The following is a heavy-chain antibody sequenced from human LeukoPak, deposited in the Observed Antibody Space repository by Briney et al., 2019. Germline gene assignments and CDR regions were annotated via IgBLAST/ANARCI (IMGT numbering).Heavy chain of an antibody. CDR3: ARGAHYYGSGSYYNPYYFDY. CDR2: IIPIFGTA. Sequence: ASVKVSCKASGGTYSSYAISWVRQAPGQGLEWMGGIIPIFGTANYAQKFQGRVTITADESTSTAYMELSSLRSEDTAVYYCARGAHYYGSGSYYNPYYFDYWGQGTLVTVSS. J-gene: IGHJ4*02. V-gene: IGHV1-69*13. CDR1: GGTYSSYA. D-gene: IGHD3-10*01.